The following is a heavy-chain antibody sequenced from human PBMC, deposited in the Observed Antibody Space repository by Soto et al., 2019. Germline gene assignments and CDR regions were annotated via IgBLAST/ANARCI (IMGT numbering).Heavy chain of an antibody. J-gene: IGHJ6*02. CDR2: IVVGSGNT. CDR1: GFTFTGSA. Sequence: ASVKVSCKASGFTFTGSAVQWVRQARGQRLEWIGWIVVGSGNTNYAQKFQERVTITRDMSTSTAYMELSSLRSEDTAVYYCAAEYYDSSGYVSSYGMDVWGQGTTVTVYS. V-gene: IGHV1-58*01. CDR3: AAEYYDSSGYVSSYGMDV. D-gene: IGHD3-22*01.